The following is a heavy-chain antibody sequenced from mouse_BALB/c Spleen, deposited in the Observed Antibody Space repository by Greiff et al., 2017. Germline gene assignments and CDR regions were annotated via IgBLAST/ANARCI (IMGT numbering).Heavy chain of an antibody. CDR3: ARSTYAMDY. Sequence: EVQVVESGGGLVQPGGSRKLSCAASGFTFSSFGMHWVRQAPEKELEWVAYISSGSSTIYYADTVKGRFTISRDNPKNTLFLQMTSLRSEDTAMYYCARSTYAMDYWGQGTSVTVSS. CDR2: ISSGSSTI. V-gene: IGHV5-17*02. CDR1: GFTFSSFG. J-gene: IGHJ4*01.